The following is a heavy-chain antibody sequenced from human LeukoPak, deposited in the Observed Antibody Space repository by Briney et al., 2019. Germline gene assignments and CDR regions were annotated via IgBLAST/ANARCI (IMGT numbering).Heavy chain of an antibody. D-gene: IGHD3-3*01. V-gene: IGHV5-51*01. CDR1: GYSFTSYW. CDR3: ARPPRFWSGYQIDFDY. CDR2: IYPGDSDT. J-gene: IGHJ4*02. Sequence: GESLKISCKGSGYSFTSYWIGWVRQMPGKGLEWMGIIYPGDSDTRYSPSFQGQVTISTDKSISTAYLQWSSLKASDTPVYYSARPPRFWSGYQIDFDYWGQGTLVTVSS.